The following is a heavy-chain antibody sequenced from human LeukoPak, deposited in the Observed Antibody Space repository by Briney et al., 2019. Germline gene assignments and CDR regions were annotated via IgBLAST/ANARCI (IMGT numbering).Heavy chain of an antibody. D-gene: IGHD3-22*01. CDR1: DGSFSGYY. V-gene: IGHV4-34*01. Sequence: PSETLSLTCAVYDGSFSGYYWSWIRQPPGKGLEWIGEINHSGSTNYNPSLKSRVTISVDTSKNQFSLKLSSVTAADTAVYYRARGGNYYDSSGYAPHLDFDYWGQGTLVTVSS. J-gene: IGHJ4*02. CDR2: INHSGST. CDR3: ARGGNYYDSSGYAPHLDFDY.